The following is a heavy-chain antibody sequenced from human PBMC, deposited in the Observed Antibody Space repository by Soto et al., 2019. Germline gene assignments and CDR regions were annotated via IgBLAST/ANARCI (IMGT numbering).Heavy chain of an antibody. CDR3: ARGSYYSGWV. D-gene: IGHD6-19*01. Sequence: SQTLSLTCAISGDSVSSTSAAWSWIRQSPSRGLEWLGRTYYRSKWYSDYAVSVKSRITINRDTSKNQFSLQLNSVTPEDTAVYYCARGSYYSGWVWGHGTLVTVSS. CDR2: TYYRSKWYS. CDR1: GDSVSSTSAA. J-gene: IGHJ4*01. V-gene: IGHV6-1*01.